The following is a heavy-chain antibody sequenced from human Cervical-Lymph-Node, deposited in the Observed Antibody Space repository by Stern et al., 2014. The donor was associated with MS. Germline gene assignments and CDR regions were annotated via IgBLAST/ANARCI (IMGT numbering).Heavy chain of an antibody. CDR1: GFTFSVYW. V-gene: IGHV3-7*01. Sequence: EVQLEESGGGLVQPGEFLTLSCVASGFTFSVYWMSWVRQAPGKGLEWVANRRDDGSDKYYVDSVKGRFTISRDNAKNSLYLQMNSLRGEDTAVYFCGRFTRGSPSDYWGQGTQVTVSP. CDR3: GRFTRGSPSDY. CDR2: RRDDGSDK. J-gene: IGHJ4*02. D-gene: IGHD3-10*01.